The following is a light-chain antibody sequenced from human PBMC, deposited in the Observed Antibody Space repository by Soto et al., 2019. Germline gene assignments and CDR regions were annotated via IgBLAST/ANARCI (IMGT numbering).Light chain of an antibody. CDR2: DAS. J-gene: IGKJ1*01. V-gene: IGKV1-5*01. CDR3: QQFHSYPWT. CDR1: QSISRS. Sequence: DIQMTQSPSTLSASVGDRVTITCRASQSISRSLAWYQQKPGKAPKLLIYDASSLESGVPSRVSGSGSGTEFTLTVSSLQPDDLANYYCQQFHSYPWTFGQGTKVEI.